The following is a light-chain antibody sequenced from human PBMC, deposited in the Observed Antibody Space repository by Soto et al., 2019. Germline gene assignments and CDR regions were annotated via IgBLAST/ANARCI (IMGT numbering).Light chain of an antibody. J-gene: IGKJ2*01. V-gene: IGKV3-20*01. CDR3: QQYGSLPGT. CDR2: GAS. CDR1: QSVSSSY. Sequence: EIVLTQSPGTLSLSPGERATLSCRASQSVSSSYLAWYQQKPGQAPRLLIYGASSRATGILDRFSGSGSGTDLTLTISRLEPEDFAVHYCQQYGSLPGTFGQGTKLEIK.